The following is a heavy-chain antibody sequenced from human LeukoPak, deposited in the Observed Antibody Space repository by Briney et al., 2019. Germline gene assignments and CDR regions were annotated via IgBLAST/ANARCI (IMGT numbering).Heavy chain of an antibody. CDR1: GFTFSSYE. V-gene: IGHV3-48*03. Sequence: GGSLRLSCAASGFTFSSYEMNWVRQAPGKGLEWVSYISSSGSTIYYADSVKGRFTISRDNSKNTLYLQMNSLRAEDTAVYYCAKVRGPIHEFDYWGQGTLVTVSS. CDR3: AKVRGPIHEFDY. J-gene: IGHJ4*02. CDR2: ISSSGSTI. D-gene: IGHD3-10*01.